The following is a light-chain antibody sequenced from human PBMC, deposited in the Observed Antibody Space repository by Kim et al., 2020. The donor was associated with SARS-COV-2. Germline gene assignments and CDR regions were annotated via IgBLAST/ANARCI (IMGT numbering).Light chain of an antibody. CDR2: DVN. CDR3: YSYTLSITWV. Sequence: QSALTKPASVSGSPGQSITISCTGTSSDVGGYNFVSWYQQHPGKAPKLMIYDVNIRPSGVSGRFSGSKSANTASLTISGLQAEDEADYYCYSYTLSITWVFGGGTQLTVL. V-gene: IGLV2-14*03. J-gene: IGLJ3*02. CDR1: SSDVGGYNF.